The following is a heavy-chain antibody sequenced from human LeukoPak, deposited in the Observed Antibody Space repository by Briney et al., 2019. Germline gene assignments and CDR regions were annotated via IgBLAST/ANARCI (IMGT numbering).Heavy chain of an antibody. D-gene: IGHD3-22*01. CDR1: GGSISSYY. Sequence: SETLSLTCTVSGGSISSYYWSWIRQPPGKGLEWIGYIYYSGSTNYNPSLKSRVTISVDTSKNQFSLKLSSVTAADTAVYYCARDRSGYYDSSGFTTDAFDIWGQGTMVTVSS. CDR3: ARDRSGYYDSSGFTTDAFDI. J-gene: IGHJ3*02. CDR2: IYYSGST. V-gene: IGHV4-59*01.